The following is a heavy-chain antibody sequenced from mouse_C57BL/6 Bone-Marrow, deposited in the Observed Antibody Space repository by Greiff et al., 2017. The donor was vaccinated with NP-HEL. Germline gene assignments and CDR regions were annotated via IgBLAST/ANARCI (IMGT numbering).Heavy chain of an antibody. D-gene: IGHD1-1*01. CDR3: ARIYYYGSSYGNWYFDV. J-gene: IGHJ1*03. CDR2: ISSGSSTI. V-gene: IGHV5-17*01. CDR1: GFTFSDYG. Sequence: EVKLVESGGGLVKPGGSLKLSCAASGFTFSDYGMHWVRQAPEKGLEWVAYISSGSSTIYYADTVKGRFTISRDNAKNTLFLQMTSLRSEDTAMYYCARIYYYGSSYGNWYFDVWGTGTTVTVSS.